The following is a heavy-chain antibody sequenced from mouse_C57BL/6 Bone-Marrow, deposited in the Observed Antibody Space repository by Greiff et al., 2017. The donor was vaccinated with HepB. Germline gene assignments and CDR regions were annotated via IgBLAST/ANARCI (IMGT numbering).Heavy chain of an antibody. CDR1: GYTFTSYW. CDR2: IDPSDSYT. CDR3: ARYYGFAY. Sequence: QVQLQQSGAELVKPGASVKLSCKASGYTFTSYWMQWVKQRPGQGLEWIGEIDPSDSYTNYNQKFKGKATFTVDTSSSTAYMQLSSLTSEDSAVYYCARYYGFAYWGQGTLVTVSA. J-gene: IGHJ3*01. V-gene: IGHV1-50*01. D-gene: IGHD1-1*01.